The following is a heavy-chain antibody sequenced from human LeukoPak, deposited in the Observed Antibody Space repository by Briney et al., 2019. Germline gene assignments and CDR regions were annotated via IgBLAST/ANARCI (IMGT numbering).Heavy chain of an antibody. D-gene: IGHD6-13*01. CDR1: GFTFSSYA. CDR3: AKDPGAAGSYGMDV. J-gene: IGHJ6*02. V-gene: IGHV3-23*01. CDR2: ISGSGGST. Sequence: PGGSLRLSCAASGFTFSSYAMSWVRRAPGKGLEWVSAISGSGGSTYYADSVKGRFTISRDNSKNTLYLQMNSLRAEDTAVYYCAKDPGAAGSYGMDVWGQGTTVTVSS.